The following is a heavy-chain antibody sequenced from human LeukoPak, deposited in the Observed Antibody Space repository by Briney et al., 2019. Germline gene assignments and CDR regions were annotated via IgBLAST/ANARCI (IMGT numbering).Heavy chain of an antibody. CDR2: INPNSGGT. CDR1: GYTSTGYY. Sequence: ASVKVSCKASGYTSTGYYMHWVRQAPGQGLEWMGWINPNSGGTNYAQKFQGRVTMTRDTSISTAYMELSRLRSDDTAVYYCARASCSSTSCYSYDYWGQGTLVTVSS. CDR3: ARASCSSTSCYSYDY. D-gene: IGHD2-2*01. J-gene: IGHJ4*02. V-gene: IGHV1-2*02.